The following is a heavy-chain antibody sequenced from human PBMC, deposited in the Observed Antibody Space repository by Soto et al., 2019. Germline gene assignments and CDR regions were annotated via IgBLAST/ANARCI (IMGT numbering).Heavy chain of an antibody. CDR1: GFTFSRYY. Sequence: GGSLRLSCAASGFTFSRYYMNWVRQAPGKGLEWVSSISTTSTYTHYADSLKGRFTTSRDNAKKLLYLEMDSLRAEDTAVYYCARDAGVSSTYVKAFDIWGQGTKITVSS. J-gene: IGHJ3*02. V-gene: IGHV3-21*01. D-gene: IGHD4-4*01. CDR2: ISTTSTYT. CDR3: ARDAGVSSTYVKAFDI.